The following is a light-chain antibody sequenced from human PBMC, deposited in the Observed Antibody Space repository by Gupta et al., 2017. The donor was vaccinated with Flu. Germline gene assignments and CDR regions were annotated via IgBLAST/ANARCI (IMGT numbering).Light chain of an antibody. Sequence: QSALTQPASVSGSPGQSLTITCTGTSSDVAGYNYVYWYQQQPGQAPKPMIYEVSNRPSGVSNRFSGSKSGNTASLTISGLQAEDEADYYCSSYTSSVVVFGGGTKLTVL. CDR2: EVS. V-gene: IGLV2-14*01. CDR3: SSYTSSVVV. J-gene: IGLJ2*01. CDR1: SSDVAGYNY.